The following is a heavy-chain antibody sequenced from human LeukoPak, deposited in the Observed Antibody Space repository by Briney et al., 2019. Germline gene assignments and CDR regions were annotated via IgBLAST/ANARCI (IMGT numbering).Heavy chain of an antibody. CDR2: IHASGST. D-gene: IGHD4-11*01. CDR1: GGSISSYY. J-gene: IGHJ4*02. Sequence: KSSETLSLTCTVSGGSISSYYWSWIRQPAGKGLEWIGRIHASGSTNYNPSLKSRVTMSVDTSKNQFSLTLSSVTAADTAVCYCARHVYTNYPVFDYWGQGTLVTVSS. CDR3: ARHVYTNYPVFDY. V-gene: IGHV4-4*07.